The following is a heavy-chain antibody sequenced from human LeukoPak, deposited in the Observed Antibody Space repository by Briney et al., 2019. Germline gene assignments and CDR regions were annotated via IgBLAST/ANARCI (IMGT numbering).Heavy chain of an antibody. J-gene: IGHJ4*02. Sequence: PGGSLRLSCAASGFTFSTYAMTWVRQAPGKGLEWVSSITGSGDGTSAADSVTGRFPISRDNSKSTLYLQMNSLRVEDTAVYYCAKAGLVRGGALDSWGQGTLVTVSS. V-gene: IGHV3-23*01. CDR3: AKAGLVRGGALDS. D-gene: IGHD4/OR15-4a*01. CDR1: GFTFSTYA. CDR2: ITGSGDGT.